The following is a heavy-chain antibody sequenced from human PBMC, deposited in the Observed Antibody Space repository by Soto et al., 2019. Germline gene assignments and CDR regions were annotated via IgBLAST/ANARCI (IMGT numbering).Heavy chain of an antibody. D-gene: IGHD3-16*02. CDR3: AKGYPNHDPVTRKDYIWGSYHNYYYYYMDV. CDR1: GFTFSSYA. J-gene: IGHJ6*03. V-gene: IGHV3-23*01. Sequence: PGGSLRLSCAASGFTFSSYAMSWVRQAPGKGLEWVSAISGSGGSTYYADSVKGRFTISRDNSKNTLYLQMNSLRAEDTAVYYCAKGYPNHDPVTRKDYIWGSYHNYYYYYMDVWGKGTTVTVSS. CDR2: ISGSGGST.